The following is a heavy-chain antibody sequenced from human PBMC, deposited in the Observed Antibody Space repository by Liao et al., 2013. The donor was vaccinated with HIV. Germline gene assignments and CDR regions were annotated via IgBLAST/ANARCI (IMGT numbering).Heavy chain of an antibody. J-gene: IGHJ5*02. CDR2: IDSSGST. CDR1: GGSISSGKYY. D-gene: IGHD6-25*01. V-gene: IGHV4-39*07. Sequence: QLQLQESGPGLVKPSETLSLTCSVSGGSISSGKYYWGWIRQPPGKGLEWIGSIDSSGSTYYNPSLKSRVTISVDTSKNQFSLKLSSVTAADTAVYYCAREPTAAASLDPWGQGTLVTVSS. CDR3: AREPTAAASLDP.